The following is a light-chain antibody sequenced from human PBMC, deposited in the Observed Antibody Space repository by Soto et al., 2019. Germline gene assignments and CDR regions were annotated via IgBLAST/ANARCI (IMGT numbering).Light chain of an antibody. CDR3: CSYAGSSTFYG. CDR1: SSDVGSYNL. CDR2: EGS. J-gene: IGLJ1*01. Sequence: SDLTQPASVSGSPGQSITISCTGTSSDVGSYNLVSWYQQHPGKAPKLMIYEGSKRPSGVSNRSSGSKSGNTASLTISGLQAEDEADYYCCSYAGSSTFYGFGTGTKVTVL. V-gene: IGLV2-23*01.